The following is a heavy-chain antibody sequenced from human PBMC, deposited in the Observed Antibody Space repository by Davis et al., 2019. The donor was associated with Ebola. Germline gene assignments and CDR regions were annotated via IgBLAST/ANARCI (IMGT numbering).Heavy chain of an antibody. CDR2: INAGNGNT. V-gene: IGHV1-3*01. D-gene: IGHD2-15*01. CDR3: ARDIVVVVAANSQYYYGMDV. J-gene: IGHJ6*04. CDR1: GYTFTSYA. Sequence: ASVKVSCKASGYTFTSYAMHWVRQAPGQRLEWMGWINAGNGNTKYSQKFQGRVTMTRDTSTSTVYMELSSLRSEDTAVYYCARDIVVVVAANSQYYYGMDVWGKGTTVTVSS.